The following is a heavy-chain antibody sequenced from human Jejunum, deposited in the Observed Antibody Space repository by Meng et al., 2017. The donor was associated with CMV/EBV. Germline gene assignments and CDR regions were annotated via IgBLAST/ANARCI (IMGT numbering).Heavy chain of an antibody. Sequence: CAASGFTFSSYWMHWVRQAPGKGLVWVSRIHNDGSSTSYADYVKGRFTIYRDNSKSTLSLQMDSLRVEDTAVYYCARGAGTGFDYWGQGTLVTVSS. D-gene: IGHD6-19*01. CDR1: GFTFSSYW. CDR3: ARGAGTGFDY. V-gene: IGHV3-74*01. J-gene: IGHJ4*02. CDR2: IHNDGSST.